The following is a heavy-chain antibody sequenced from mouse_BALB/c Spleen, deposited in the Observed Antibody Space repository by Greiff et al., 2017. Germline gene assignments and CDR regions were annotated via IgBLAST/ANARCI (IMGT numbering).Heavy chain of an antibody. CDR3: GNSASFAY. Sequence: VQLQQSGAELARPGASVKLSCKASGYTFTSYWMQWVKQRPGQGLEWIGAIYPGDGDTRYTQKFKGKATLTADKSSSTAYMQLSSLASEDSAVYYCGNSASFAYWGQGTLVTVSA. D-gene: IGHD2-1*01. CDR2: IYPGDGDT. CDR1: GYTFTSYW. J-gene: IGHJ3*01. V-gene: IGHV1-87*01.